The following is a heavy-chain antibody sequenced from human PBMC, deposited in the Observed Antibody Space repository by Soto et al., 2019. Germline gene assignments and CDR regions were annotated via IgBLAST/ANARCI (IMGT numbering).Heavy chain of an antibody. CDR3: ARMYYYGSGSYYNGLDY. J-gene: IGHJ4*02. CDR2: IYWDDDK. Sequence: QITLKESGPTLVKPTQTLTLTCTFSGFSLRTSGVGVGWIRQPPGKALEWLALIYWDDDKRYSPSLKSRLTIPKAPSKNQVVLAMTTMDPVATATYYCARMYYYGSGSYYNGLDYWGQGTLVTVSS. D-gene: IGHD3-10*01. CDR1: GFSLRTSGVG. V-gene: IGHV2-5*02.